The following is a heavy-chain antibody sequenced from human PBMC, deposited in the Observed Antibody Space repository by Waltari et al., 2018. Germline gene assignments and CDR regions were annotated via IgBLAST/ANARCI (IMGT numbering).Heavy chain of an antibody. J-gene: IGHJ3*02. D-gene: IGHD3-16*01. CDR1: GFTFSSYA. V-gene: IGHV3-23*03. CDR2: IYSGGST. CDR3: ASSGGWPRAFDI. Sequence: EVQLLESGGGLVQPGGSLRLSCAASGFTFSSYAMSWVRLAPGKGLEWVSVIYSGGSTYYADSVKGRFTISRDNSKNTLYLQMNSLRAEDTAVYYCASSGGWPRAFDIWGQGTMVTVSS.